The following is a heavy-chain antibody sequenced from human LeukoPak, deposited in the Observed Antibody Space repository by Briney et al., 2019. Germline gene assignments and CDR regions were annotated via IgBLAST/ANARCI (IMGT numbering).Heavy chain of an antibody. Sequence: SETLSLTCTVSGDSISSGNSHWSWIRLPAGRGLEWIGRIHTSGSTNYNPSLKSRVTVSRDTSKNQFSLKLTSVTAADTAIYYCARWGEHSALRVHAFDVWGQGTMVTVSS. CDR2: IHTSGST. D-gene: IGHD3-10*01. CDR3: ARWGEHSALRVHAFDV. J-gene: IGHJ3*01. CDR1: GDSISSGNSH. V-gene: IGHV4-61*02.